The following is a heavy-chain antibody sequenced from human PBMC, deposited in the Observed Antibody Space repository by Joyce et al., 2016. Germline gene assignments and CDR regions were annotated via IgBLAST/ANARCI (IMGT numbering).Heavy chain of an antibody. D-gene: IGHD5-12*01. CDR2: IITEDNRT. CDR1: GYNFKDHT. J-gene: IGHJ1*01. Sequence: QVHLLQSGAQLRKPGASVRVSCQTSGYNFKDHTIHWLRQAPGQRLEWMAGIITEDNRTRSSQKFHDRMSVIADTSASLVTMDLKNLTTEDTATYFCARGNSAIGWATRHLDNWGQGSLITVS. CDR3: ARGNSAIGWATRHLDN. V-gene: IGHV1-3*04.